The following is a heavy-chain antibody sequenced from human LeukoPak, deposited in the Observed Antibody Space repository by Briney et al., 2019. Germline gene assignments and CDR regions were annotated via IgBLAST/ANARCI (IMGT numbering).Heavy chain of an antibody. CDR1: GFTFSSYA. CDR2: ISYDGSNK. Sequence: GGSLRLSCAASGFTFSSYAMHWVRQAPGKGLEWVAVISYDGSNKYYADSVKGRFTISRDNSKNTLYLQMNSLRAEDTAVYYCARDHSHRPNYYYYYGMDVWGQGTTVTVSS. CDR3: ARDHSHRPNYYYYYGMDV. J-gene: IGHJ6*02. V-gene: IGHV3-30-3*01.